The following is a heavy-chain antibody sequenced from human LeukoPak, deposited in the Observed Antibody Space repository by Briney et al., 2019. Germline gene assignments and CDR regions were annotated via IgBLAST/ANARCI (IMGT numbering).Heavy chain of an antibody. CDR1: GFTFTVYY. J-gene: IGHJ4*02. Sequence: PGGSLRLSCAASGFTFTVYYISCIRQAPGKGLEWVSYISSSSSYTNYADSVKGRFTISRDNAKNSLYLQMNSLRAEDTAVYYCARDGPYGNFDYWGQGTLVTVSS. CDR2: ISSSSSYT. D-gene: IGHD3/OR15-3a*01. CDR3: ARDGPYGNFDY. V-gene: IGHV3-11*05.